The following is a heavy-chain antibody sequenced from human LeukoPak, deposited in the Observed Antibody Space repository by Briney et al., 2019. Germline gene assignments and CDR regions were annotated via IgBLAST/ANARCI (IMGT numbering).Heavy chain of an antibody. CDR2: IKQDGSEK. V-gene: IGHV3-7*01. Sequence: VRQAPGKGLEWVANIKQDGSEKYYVDSVKGRFTIYRDNAKNSLYLQMNSLRAEDTAVYYCARGSGEDPFDYWGQGTLVTVSS. CDR3: ARGSGEDPFDY. D-gene: IGHD2-15*01. J-gene: IGHJ4*02.